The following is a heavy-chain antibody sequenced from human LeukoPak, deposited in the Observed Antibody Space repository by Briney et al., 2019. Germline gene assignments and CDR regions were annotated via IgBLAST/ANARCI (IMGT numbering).Heavy chain of an antibody. CDR2: INPNSGGT. Sequence: ASVKVSCKASGYTFTGYYMHWVRQAPGQGLKWMGWINPNSGGTNYAQKFQGRVTMTRDTSISTAYMELSRLRSDDTAVYYCARDTTMVRGVIMGGLDYWGQGTLVTVSS. J-gene: IGHJ4*02. V-gene: IGHV1-2*02. CDR3: ARDTTMVRGVIMGGLDY. D-gene: IGHD3-10*01. CDR1: GYTFTGYY.